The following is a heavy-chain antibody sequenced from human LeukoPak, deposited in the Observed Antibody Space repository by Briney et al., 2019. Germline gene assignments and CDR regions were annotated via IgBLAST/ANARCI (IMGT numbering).Heavy chain of an antibody. Sequence: SETLSLTCTVSGGSISSGGYYWSWIRQPPGKGLEWIGYIYYSGSTYYNPSLKSRVTISVDTSKNQFSLKLSSVTAANTAVYYCARASSYYFDYWGQGTLVTVSS. CDR3: ARASSYYFDY. V-gene: IGHV4-31*03. CDR2: IYYSGST. D-gene: IGHD3-16*02. CDR1: GGSISSGGYY. J-gene: IGHJ4*02.